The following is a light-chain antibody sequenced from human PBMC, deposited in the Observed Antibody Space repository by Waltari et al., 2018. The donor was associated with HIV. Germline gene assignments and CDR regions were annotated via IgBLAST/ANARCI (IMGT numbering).Light chain of an antibody. Sequence: DIQLTQSPSFLSASVGDRVTITCRASQGISTFLAWYQQKPGTAPKLLLYAASTLQSGVPSRFSGSGAGTEFTLTINSLQPEDFATYYCQRLNHFPATFGQGTKVEIK. CDR1: QGISTF. CDR3: QRLNHFPAT. J-gene: IGKJ1*01. CDR2: AAS. V-gene: IGKV1-9*01.